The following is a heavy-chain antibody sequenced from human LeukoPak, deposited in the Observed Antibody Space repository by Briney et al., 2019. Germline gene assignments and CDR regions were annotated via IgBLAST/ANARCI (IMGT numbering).Heavy chain of an antibody. CDR3: VRHDGRGGATMGAFDS. V-gene: IGHV4-39*01. CDR1: GGSISSSSYY. CDR2: IYYSGST. D-gene: IGHD5-12*01. J-gene: IGHJ5*01. Sequence: SETLPLTCTVSGGSISSSSYYWGWIRQPPGKGLEWIGSIYYSGSTYYNPSLDGRVTVSLDTSANQFSLQLNSVTAADTAVYYCVRHDGRGGATMGAFDSWGQGSLVTVSS.